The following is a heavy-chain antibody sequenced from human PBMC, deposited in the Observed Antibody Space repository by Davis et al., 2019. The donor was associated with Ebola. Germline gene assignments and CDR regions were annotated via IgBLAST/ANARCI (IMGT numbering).Heavy chain of an antibody. Sequence: GESLKISCAASGFTFSSYSMNWVRQAPGKGLEWVSYISSSSSTIYYADPVKGRFTISRDNAKNSLYLQMNSLRAEDTALYYCAKGSGLYYYYGMDVWGQGTTVTVSS. V-gene: IGHV3-48*01. CDR3: AKGSGLYYYYGMDV. CDR2: ISSSSSTI. CDR1: GFTFSSYS. D-gene: IGHD3-10*01. J-gene: IGHJ6*02.